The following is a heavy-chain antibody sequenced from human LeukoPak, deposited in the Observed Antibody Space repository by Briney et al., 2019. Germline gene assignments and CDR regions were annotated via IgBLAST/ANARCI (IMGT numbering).Heavy chain of an antibody. CDR1: GGSFSGYY. J-gene: IGHJ6*02. CDR2: INHSGST. V-gene: IGHV4-34*01. CDR3: ATTVTNYYYGMDV. D-gene: IGHD4-17*01. Sequence: PSETLSLTCAVSGGSFSGYYWSWIRQPPGKGLEWIGEINHSGSTSYNPSLKSRVTISVDTSKDQFSLKLSSVTAADTAVYYCATTVTNYYYGMDVWGQGTTVTVSS.